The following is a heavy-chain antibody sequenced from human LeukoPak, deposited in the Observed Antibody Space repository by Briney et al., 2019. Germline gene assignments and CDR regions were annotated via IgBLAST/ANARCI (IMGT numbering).Heavy chain of an antibody. Sequence: GGSLRLSCSASGFTFSSYVMTWVRQAPGKGLEWVSSISNSGGTTLYADSVKGRFTISRDNSKNTLYLEMNSLRAEDTALYYCAVDYDVLTGYYTDLGYWGQGTLVTVSS. CDR2: ISNSGGTT. D-gene: IGHD3-9*01. CDR1: GFTFSSYV. V-gene: IGHV3-23*01. CDR3: AVDYDVLTGYYTDLGY. J-gene: IGHJ4*02.